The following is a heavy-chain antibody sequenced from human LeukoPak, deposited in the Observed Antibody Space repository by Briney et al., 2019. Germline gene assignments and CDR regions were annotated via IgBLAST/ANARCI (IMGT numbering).Heavy chain of an antibody. CDR1: GFTFSSYW. D-gene: IGHD1-26*01. CDR3: ARDSGSYYSDYYYGMDV. Sequence: PGGSLRLSCAASGFTFSSYWMHWVRQAPGKGLAWVSRINSDGSSTSYADSVKGRFTISRDNAKNTLYLQMNSLRAEDTAVYYCARDSGSYYSDYYYGMDVWGQGTTVTVSS. CDR2: INSDGSST. V-gene: IGHV3-74*01. J-gene: IGHJ6*02.